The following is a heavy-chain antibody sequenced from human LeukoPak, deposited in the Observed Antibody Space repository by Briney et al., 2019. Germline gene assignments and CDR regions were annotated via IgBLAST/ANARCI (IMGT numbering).Heavy chain of an antibody. J-gene: IGHJ4*02. CDR3: AKAPYSSGWDPIDY. CDR1: GFTFDDYA. CDR2: ISWNSGSI. V-gene: IGHV3-9*01. Sequence: PGGSLRLSCAASGFTFDDYAMHWVRQAPGKGLEWVSGISWNSGSIGYADSVKGRFTISRDNAKNSLYLQMNSLGAEDTALYYCAKAPYSSGWDPIDYWGQGTLVTVSS. D-gene: IGHD6-19*01.